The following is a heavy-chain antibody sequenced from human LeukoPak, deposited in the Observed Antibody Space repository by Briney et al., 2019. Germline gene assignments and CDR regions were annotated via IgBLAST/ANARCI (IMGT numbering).Heavy chain of an antibody. Sequence: GGSLRLSCAASGFTVSSNYMSWVRQAPGKGLEWVSAISGSGGSTYYADSVKGRFTISRDNSKNTLYLQMNSLRAEDTAVYYCAKEGSGSYPDKYYFDYWGQGTLVTVSS. D-gene: IGHD1-26*01. CDR2: ISGSGGST. CDR3: AKEGSGSYPDKYYFDY. CDR1: GFTVSSNY. V-gene: IGHV3-23*01. J-gene: IGHJ4*02.